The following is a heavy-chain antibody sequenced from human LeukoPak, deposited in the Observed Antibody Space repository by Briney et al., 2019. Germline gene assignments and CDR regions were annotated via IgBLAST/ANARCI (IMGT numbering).Heavy chain of an antibody. CDR1: GYTFTTYN. V-gene: IGHV1-18*01. D-gene: IGHD3-22*01. CDR2: ISGYNGNT. Sequence: VASVKVSCKASGYTFTTYNINWVRQAPGRGLEGRGWISGYNGNTNYAQKLQGRVTMTTDTSTSTAYMALRSLKSHDTAVYYCASLKNYYDSSGYLVTDAFDIWGQGTMVTVSS. J-gene: IGHJ3*02. CDR3: ASLKNYYDSSGYLVTDAFDI.